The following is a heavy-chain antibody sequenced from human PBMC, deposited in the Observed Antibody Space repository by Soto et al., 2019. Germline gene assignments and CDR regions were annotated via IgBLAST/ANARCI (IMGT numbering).Heavy chain of an antibody. CDR3: AKRRGAGGHFDY. J-gene: IGHJ4*02. CDR1: GFTFSSYA. D-gene: IGHD2-15*01. Sequence: GGSLSLSCAASGFTFSSYAMGRVRQGPGKGLEWVAVVSIGGSTHYADSVRGRFTISRDNSKNTLSLQMNSLTAEDTAVYFCAKRRGAGGHFDYWGQGALVTVSS. V-gene: IGHV3-23*01. CDR2: VSIGGST.